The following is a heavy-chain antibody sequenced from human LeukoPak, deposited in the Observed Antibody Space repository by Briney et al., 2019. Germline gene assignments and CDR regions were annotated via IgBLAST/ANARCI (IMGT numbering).Heavy chain of an antibody. Sequence: GGSLRLSCAASGFTFSDYYMSWIRQAPGKGLEWVSYISSSGSTIYYADSVKGRFTISRDNAKNSLYLQMNSLRAEDTAVYYCAKEDFRRFLEWLFIGFDYWGQGTLVTVSS. CDR2: ISSSGSTI. CDR3: AKEDFRRFLEWLFIGFDY. CDR1: GFTFSDYY. D-gene: IGHD3-3*01. J-gene: IGHJ4*02. V-gene: IGHV3-11*01.